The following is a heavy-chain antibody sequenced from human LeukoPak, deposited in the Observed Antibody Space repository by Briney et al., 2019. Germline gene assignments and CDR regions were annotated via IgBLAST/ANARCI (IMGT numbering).Heavy chain of an antibody. CDR3: ARVPYTYSSSWYIGWYFDL. CDR2: IYYSGST. V-gene: IGHV4-59*12. J-gene: IGHJ2*01. Sequence: SETLSLTCTVSVGSISSYYWSWIRQPPGKGLEWIGYIYYSGSTNYNPSLKSRVTISVDTSKNQFSLKLSSVTAADTAVYYCARVPYTYSSSWYIGWYFDLWGRGTLVTVSS. D-gene: IGHD6-13*01. CDR1: VGSISSYY.